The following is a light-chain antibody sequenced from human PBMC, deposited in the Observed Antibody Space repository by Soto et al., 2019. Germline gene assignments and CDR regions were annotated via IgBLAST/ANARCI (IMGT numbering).Light chain of an antibody. V-gene: IGKV2-30*01. CDR1: QSLLYSDGNTY. J-gene: IGKJ5*01. CDR3: MQGTHWPIT. Sequence: DVVMTQSPLSLPVTLGQPASISCRSSQSLLYSDGNTYLNWFQQRPGQSPRRLIYKVSNRDSGVPDRFSGSGSGTVFTLKISRVEAEDVGVYYCMQGTHWPITFGQGTRLEIK. CDR2: KVS.